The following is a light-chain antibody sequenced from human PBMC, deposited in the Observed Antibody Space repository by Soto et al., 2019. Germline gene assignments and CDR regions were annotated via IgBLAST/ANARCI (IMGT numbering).Light chain of an antibody. CDR1: QSVSNN. Sequence: EIVLTQSPGTLSLSPGERATLSCRASQSVSNNLVWYQQKPGQAPRLLIYGASTRSTGIPARFSGSGSGTEFTLTISSLQSEDFAVYYCQQYNNWPPITFGQGTRLEIK. CDR2: GAS. J-gene: IGKJ5*01. CDR3: QQYNNWPPIT. V-gene: IGKV3-15*01.